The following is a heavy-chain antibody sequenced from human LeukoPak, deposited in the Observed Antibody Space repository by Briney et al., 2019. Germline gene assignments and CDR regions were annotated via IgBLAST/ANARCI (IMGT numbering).Heavy chain of an antibody. V-gene: IGHV5-51*01. Sequence: GESLKISCKGSGYSFTSYWIGWVRQMPGKGLEWMGIIYPGDSDTRYSPSFQGQVTISADKSISTAYLQWSSLKASDTAMYYCARQRVAGSSAESDFDYWGQGTLVTVSS. CDR2: IYPGDSDT. CDR1: GYSFTSYW. D-gene: IGHD6-6*01. CDR3: ARQRVAGSSAESDFDY. J-gene: IGHJ4*02.